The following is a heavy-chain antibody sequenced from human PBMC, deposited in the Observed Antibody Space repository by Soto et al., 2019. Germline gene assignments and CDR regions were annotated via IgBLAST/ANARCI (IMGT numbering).Heavy chain of an antibody. CDR2: IYSGGST. CDR3: ASAFHVRHVDPLIIADLWEY. V-gene: IGHV3-53*01. CDR1: GFIVSSNY. J-gene: IGHJ4*02. D-gene: IGHD3-16*01. Sequence: EVQLVESGGGLIQPGGSLRLSCAASGFIVSSNYMNWVRQAPGKGLEWVSIIYSGGSTYYADSVKGRFTISRENSNNTLYLQRNILRAEDTAVYCCASAFHVRHVDPLIIADLWEYCGQGTLVTVSS.